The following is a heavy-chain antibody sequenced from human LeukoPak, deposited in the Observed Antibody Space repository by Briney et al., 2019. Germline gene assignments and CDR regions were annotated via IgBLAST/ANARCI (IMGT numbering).Heavy chain of an antibody. Sequence: AETLSLTCTVSGGSISSYYWSWIRQPPGKGLEWIGNIYYSGSTNYNPSLKSRVTISVDTSRNQFSLKLSSVTAADTAVYYCARAGTAKYYYYGMDVWGQGTTVTVSS. CDR3: ARAGTAKYYYYGMDV. J-gene: IGHJ6*02. D-gene: IGHD2-21*02. V-gene: IGHV4-59*01. CDR2: IYYSGST. CDR1: GGSISSYY.